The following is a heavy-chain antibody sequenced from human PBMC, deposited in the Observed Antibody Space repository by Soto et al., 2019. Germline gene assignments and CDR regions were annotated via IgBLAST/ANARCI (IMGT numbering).Heavy chain of an antibody. V-gene: IGHV1-18*01. CDR2: ISAYNGNT. CDR1: GYTFTSYG. D-gene: IGHD3-16*02. J-gene: IGHJ6*02. CDR3: ARESYDYVWGSYPYGMDV. Sequence: QVQLVQSGAEVKKPGASVKVSCKASGYTFTSYGISWVRQAPGQGLEWMGWISAYNGNTNYAQKLQGRVTMTPETATSTTYMELKSLRSDDTAVYYCARESYDYVWGSYPYGMDVWGQGTTVTVSS.